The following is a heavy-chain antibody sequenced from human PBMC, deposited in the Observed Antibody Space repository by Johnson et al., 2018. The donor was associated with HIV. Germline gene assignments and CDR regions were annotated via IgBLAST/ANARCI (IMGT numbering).Heavy chain of an antibody. CDR1: GFTFSSYA. CDR2: ISYDGGNT. D-gene: IGHD5-18*01. V-gene: IGHV3-30*04. CDR3: ARLPSGYSRDGFNI. J-gene: IGHJ3*02. Sequence: QVQLVESGGGLVKPGGSLRLSCAASGFTFSSYAMHWVRQAPGKGLEWVAVISYDGGNTYYADSVKGRFTISRDNSKNTLYLQMNSLRADDTAVYYCARLPSGYSRDGFNIWGQGTMVTVSS.